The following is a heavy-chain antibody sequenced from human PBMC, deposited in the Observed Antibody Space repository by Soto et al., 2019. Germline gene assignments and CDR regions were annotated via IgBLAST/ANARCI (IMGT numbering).Heavy chain of an antibody. V-gene: IGHV3-74*03. J-gene: IGHJ4*02. CDR2: IKGDGSNI. Sequence: EVQLVESGGGLVQPGGSLRLSCAASGFTFSDYWMHWVRQAPGKGLVWVSQIKGDGSNIKYADSVKGRFTISRDNAKNTLYLQMNRLRAMDTAVYYCARENRGLIMFGYWGQGNLVTVGS. CDR3: ARENRGLIMFGY. CDR1: GFTFSDYW. D-gene: IGHD3-16*01.